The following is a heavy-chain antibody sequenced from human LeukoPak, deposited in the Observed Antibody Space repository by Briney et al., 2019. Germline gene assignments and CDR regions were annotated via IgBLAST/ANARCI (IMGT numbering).Heavy chain of an antibody. Sequence: SETLSLTCTVSGVSISSYYWSWIRQPAGKGLEWIGRIYTSGSTNYNPSLKSRVTITVDKSKNQFSLKLSPVTAADTAVYYCARDTNYDFWSGYSHFDYWGQGTLVTVSS. CDR3: ARDTNYDFWSGYSHFDY. CDR2: IYTSGST. J-gene: IGHJ4*02. V-gene: IGHV4-4*07. D-gene: IGHD3-3*01. CDR1: GVSISSYY.